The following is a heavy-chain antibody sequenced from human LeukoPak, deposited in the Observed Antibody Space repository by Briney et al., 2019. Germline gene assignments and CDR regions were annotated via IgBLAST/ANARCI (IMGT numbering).Heavy chain of an antibody. V-gene: IGHV1-2*02. CDR1: GYTFTGYY. CDR2: INPNSGGT. CDR3: ARVISHQLLSPPYNCFAP. D-gene: IGHD2-2*01. Sequence: ASVKVSCKASGYTFTGYYMHWVRQAPGQGLEWMGWINPNSGGTNYAQKFQGRVTMTRDTSISTAYMELSRLRSDDTAVYYCARVISHQLLSPPYNCFAPWGQGTRVPVSS. J-gene: IGHJ5*02.